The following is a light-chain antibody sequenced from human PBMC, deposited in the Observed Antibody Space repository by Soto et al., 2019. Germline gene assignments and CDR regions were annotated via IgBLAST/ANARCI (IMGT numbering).Light chain of an antibody. Sequence: QSVLTQPASVSGSPGQSITISCTGTISDVGGYNYVSWYQQFSGKAPTLIIYEVTNRPSGISNRFSGSKSGEKASLTISGLRAEDEADYYCSAYRSGSTVVFGGGTKVTVL. J-gene: IGLJ2*01. V-gene: IGLV2-14*01. CDR2: EVT. CDR3: SAYRSGSTVV. CDR1: ISDVGGYNY.